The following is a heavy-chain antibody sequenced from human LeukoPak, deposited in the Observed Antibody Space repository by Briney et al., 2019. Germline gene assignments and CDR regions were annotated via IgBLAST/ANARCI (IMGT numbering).Heavy chain of an antibody. CDR3: PRDNKYCSGGSCYFAFDY. Sequence: GGSLRLSCAASGLTVSSNYMSWVRQAPGKGLEWVSVIYSGGSTYYADALKGRFTISRDNSKNTLYLQMNSLRAEDTAVYYCPRDNKYCSGGSCYFAFDYWGQGTLVTVSS. CDR1: GLTVSSNY. D-gene: IGHD2-15*01. CDR2: IYSGGST. J-gene: IGHJ4*02. V-gene: IGHV3-53*01.